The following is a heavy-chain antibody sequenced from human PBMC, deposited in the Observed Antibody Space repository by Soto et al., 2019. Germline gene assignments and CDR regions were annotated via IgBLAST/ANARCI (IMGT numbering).Heavy chain of an antibody. V-gene: IGHV1-18*04. CDR3: ARPRAPRPFDF. Sequence: ASVKVSCKASGYNITDYGFSWVRQAPGQGLEWMGWSSGYSGDTDYAQILQGRITLTTDTSTSTAYMELRSLTSDDTAVYYCARPRAPRPFDFWGLGTLVTVSS. J-gene: IGHJ4*02. CDR1: GYNITDYG. D-gene: IGHD1-26*01. CDR2: SSGYSGDT.